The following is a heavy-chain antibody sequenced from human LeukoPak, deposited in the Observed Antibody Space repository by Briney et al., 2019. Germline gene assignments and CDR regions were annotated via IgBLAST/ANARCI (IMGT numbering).Heavy chain of an antibody. V-gene: IGHV3-7*01. Sequence: GGSLRLSCAASGFTFSSYWMSWVRQAPGKGLEWVANIKQDGSEKYYVDSVKGRFTISRDNAKNSLYLQMNSLRAEDTAVYYCASTSSSWSAYTYYFDYWGQGTLVTVSS. CDR2: IKQDGSEK. D-gene: IGHD3-3*01. J-gene: IGHJ4*02. CDR1: GFTFSSYW. CDR3: ASTSSSWSAYTYYFDY.